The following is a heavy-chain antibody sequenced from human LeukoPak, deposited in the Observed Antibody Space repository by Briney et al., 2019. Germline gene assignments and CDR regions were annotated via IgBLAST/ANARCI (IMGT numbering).Heavy chain of an antibody. CDR3: ARFQDTLGWVAFDI. J-gene: IGHJ3*02. D-gene: IGHD2-15*01. V-gene: IGHV4-59*08. CDR2: IYYSGST. Sequence: PSETLSLTCTVSGGSISSYCWSWIRQPPGKGLEWLGYIYYSGSTNYNPSLKSRVTISVDTSKNQFSLKLSSVTAADTAVYYCARFQDTLGWVAFDIWGQGTMLTVSS. CDR1: GGSISSYC.